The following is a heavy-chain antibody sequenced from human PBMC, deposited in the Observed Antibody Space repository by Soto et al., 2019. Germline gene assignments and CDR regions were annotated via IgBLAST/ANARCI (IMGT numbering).Heavy chain of an antibody. D-gene: IGHD3-22*01. CDR1: GFTFSSYA. Sequence: GGSLRLSCAASGFTFSSYAMSWVRQAPGKGLEWVSAISGSGGSTYYADSVKGRFTISRDNSKNTLYLQMNSLRAEDTAVYYCAKGQYYYDSSGSLYFQHWGQGTLVTVS. CDR2: ISGSGGST. CDR3: AKGQYYYDSSGSLYFQH. V-gene: IGHV3-23*01. J-gene: IGHJ1*01.